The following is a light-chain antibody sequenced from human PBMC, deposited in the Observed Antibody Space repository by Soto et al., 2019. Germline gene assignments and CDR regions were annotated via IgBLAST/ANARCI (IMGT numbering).Light chain of an antibody. CDR2: AAS. CDR3: QENSKWPSFT. Sequence: EIVVTQSPGILSVSPGDRATLSCRASQSVGRNLAWYQQKPGQAPTLLIYAASNRATGLPARFTGSGSGTDFTLTISSLESEDFAVYYCQENSKWPSFTFGPGTRVD. V-gene: IGKV3D-15*01. CDR1: QSVGRN. J-gene: IGKJ3*01.